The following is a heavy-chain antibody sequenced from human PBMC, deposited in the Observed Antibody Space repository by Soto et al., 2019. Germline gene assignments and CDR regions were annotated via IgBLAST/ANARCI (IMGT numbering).Heavy chain of an antibody. CDR3: ASLGYYDSSGWEGNYYYGMDV. Sequence: GESLKISCKGSGYSFTSYWIGWVRQMPGKGLEWMGIIYPGDSDTRYSPSFQGQVTISADKSISTAYLQWSSLKASDTAMYYCASLGYYDSSGWEGNYYYGMDVWGQGTKVTVSS. D-gene: IGHD3-22*01. CDR2: IYPGDSDT. V-gene: IGHV5-51*01. J-gene: IGHJ6*02. CDR1: GYSFTSYW.